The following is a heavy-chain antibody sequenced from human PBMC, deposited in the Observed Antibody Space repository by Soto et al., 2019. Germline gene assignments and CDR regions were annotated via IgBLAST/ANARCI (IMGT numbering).Heavy chain of an antibody. J-gene: IGHJ4*02. CDR2: INPNSGGT. CDR1: GYTFTGYY. D-gene: IGHD5-18*01. V-gene: IGHV1-2*04. Sequence: ASVKVSFKASGYTFTGYYMHWVRQAPGQGLEWMGWINPNSGGTNYAQKFQGWVTMTRDTSISTAYMELSRLRSDDTAVYYCARDRGYSYGYYFDYWGQGTLVTVSS. CDR3: ARDRGYSYGYYFDY.